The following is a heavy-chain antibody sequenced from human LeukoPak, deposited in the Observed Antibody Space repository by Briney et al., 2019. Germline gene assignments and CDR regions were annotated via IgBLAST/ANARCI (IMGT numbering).Heavy chain of an antibody. CDR3: STLTSRGLSDS. J-gene: IGHJ4*02. CDR1: GFTFTNAW. V-gene: IGHV3-15*07. Sequence: GGSLRLSCAASGFTFTNAWMNWVRQAPGKGLEWVGRIKSKADGETIDYAAPVKGRFTFSRDDSKNILYLQMNSLKSEDTAVYYCSTLTSRGLSDSWGQGTLVTVSS. CDR2: IKSKADGETI. D-gene: IGHD1-20*01.